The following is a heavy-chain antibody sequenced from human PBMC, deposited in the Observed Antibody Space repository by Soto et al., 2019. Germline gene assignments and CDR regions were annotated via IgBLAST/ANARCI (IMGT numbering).Heavy chain of an antibody. CDR2: INHSGST. CDR3: ARRSPAYFSQWLGSPLDY. J-gene: IGHJ4*02. D-gene: IGHD6-19*01. V-gene: IGHV4-34*01. Sequence: SETLSLTCAVYGGSFIGYYWSWIRQPPWKGLEWIGEINHSGSTNYNPSLKSRVTISVDTSKNQFSLKLSPVTAADTAVYYCARRSPAYFSQWLGSPLDYWGQGTLVTVSS. CDR1: GGSFIGYY.